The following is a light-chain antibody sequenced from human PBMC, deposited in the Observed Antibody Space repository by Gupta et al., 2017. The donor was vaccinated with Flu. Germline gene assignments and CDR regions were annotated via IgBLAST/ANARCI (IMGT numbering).Light chain of an antibody. CDR2: GAS. V-gene: IGKV3-20*01. CDR3: QQYGSSFT. J-gene: IGKJ5*01. CDR1: QSVNSSY. Sequence: EIVLTQSPGTLSLSPGERATLSCRASQSVNSSYLAWYQQKPGQAPRLLIYGASSRATGIADRFSGSGSGTDFTLTISRLEPEDFAVYYCQQYGSSFTFGQGTRLEIK.